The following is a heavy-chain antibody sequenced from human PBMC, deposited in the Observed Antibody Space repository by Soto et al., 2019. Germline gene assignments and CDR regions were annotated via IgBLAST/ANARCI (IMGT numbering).Heavy chain of an antibody. CDR2: IKSKTDGGTT. CDR1: GFTFSNAW. J-gene: IGHJ3*02. D-gene: IGHD3-10*01. V-gene: IGHV3-15*07. CDR3: TTVDPMVRGVPSAFDI. Sequence: EVQLVESGGGLVKPGGSLRLSCAASGFTFSNAWMNWVRQAPGKGLEWVDRIKSKTDGGTTDYAAPVKGRFTISRDDSKNTLYLQMNSLKTEDTAVYYCTTVDPMVRGVPSAFDIWGQGTMVTVSS.